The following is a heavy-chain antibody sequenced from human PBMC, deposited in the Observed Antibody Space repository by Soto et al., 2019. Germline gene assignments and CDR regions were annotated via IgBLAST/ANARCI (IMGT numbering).Heavy chain of an antibody. CDR3: ARTRCWSTYSCPSNWFDP. CDR2: ISAYNGNT. CDR1: GYTFTSYG. D-gene: IGHD2-15*01. Sequence: VASVKVSCKASGYTFTSYGISWVRQAPGQGLEWMGWISAYNGNTNYAQKLQGRVTMTTDTSTSTAYMELRSLRSDDTAVYYCARTRCWSTYSCPSNWFDPWGQGTLVTVSS. J-gene: IGHJ5*02. V-gene: IGHV1-18*04.